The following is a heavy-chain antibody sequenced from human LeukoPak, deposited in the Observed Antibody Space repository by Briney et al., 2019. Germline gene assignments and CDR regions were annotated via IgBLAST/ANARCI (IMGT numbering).Heavy chain of an antibody. J-gene: IGHJ5*02. CDR3: ARSGSSWYKWFDP. CDR2: IYTSGST. CDR1: GGSISGSY. Sequence: SETLSLTCTVSGGSISGSYWSWIRQPPGKGLEWIGRIYTSGSTNYDPSLKSRVTISVDTSKNQFSLKLSSVTAADTAVYYCARSGSSWYKWFDPWGQGTLVTVSS. V-gene: IGHV4-4*08. D-gene: IGHD6-13*01.